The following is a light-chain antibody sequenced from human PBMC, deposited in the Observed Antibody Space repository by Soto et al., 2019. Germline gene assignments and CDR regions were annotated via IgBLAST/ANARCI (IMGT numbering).Light chain of an antibody. Sequence: QSALTQPPSASGSPGQSVTISCTGASSDVGGYNFVSWYQQHPGKAPKLMIYDVTKRPSGVPDRFSGSMSGNTASLTVSGLQADDEADYYCSSYAGSSVPVAFGGGTKLTVL. J-gene: IGLJ2*01. CDR2: DVT. CDR1: SSDVGGYNF. V-gene: IGLV2-8*01. CDR3: SSYAGSSVPVA.